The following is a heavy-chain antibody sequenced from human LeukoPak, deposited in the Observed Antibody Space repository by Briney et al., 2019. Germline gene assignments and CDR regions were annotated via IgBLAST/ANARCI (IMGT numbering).Heavy chain of an antibody. CDR3: ARDFVYGDSLEYFQY. D-gene: IGHD4-17*01. V-gene: IGHV3-48*04. CDR2: ITSSSSTI. Sequence: GGSLRLSCAASGFTFSSSSMNWVRQAPGKGLEWVSYITSSSSTIYYADSVKGRFTISRDNAKNLLYLQMNSLRAEDTAVYYCARDFVYGDSLEYFQYWGQGTLVTVSS. J-gene: IGHJ1*01. CDR1: GFTFSSSS.